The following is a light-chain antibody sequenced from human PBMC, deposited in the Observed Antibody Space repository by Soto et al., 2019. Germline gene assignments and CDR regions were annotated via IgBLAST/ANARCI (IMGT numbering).Light chain of an antibody. CDR2: TAS. J-gene: IGKJ1*01. CDR3: PKSTSVPWT. V-gene: IGKV1-39*01. CDR1: QTIRMF. Sequence: DIQMTQSPSSLSASVGDRVTITCRASQTIRMFLNWYQQKPGKAPLLLISTASSLQTGVPSRFSGSGSGTDFTLTISSLQPEDFATYHCPKSTSVPWTFGQGPKVETK.